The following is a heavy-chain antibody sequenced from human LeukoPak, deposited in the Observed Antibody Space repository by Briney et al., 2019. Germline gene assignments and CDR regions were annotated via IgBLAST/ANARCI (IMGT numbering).Heavy chain of an antibody. D-gene: IGHD1-26*01. CDR3: AKDRSGSYSPYYFDY. CDR2: ISGSGGTT. Sequence: GGSLRLSCAASGFTFTTYTMSWVRQAPGKGLVWVSAISGSGGTTYYADSVKGRFTISRDNSKNTLYLQMNSLRAEDTAVYYCAKDRSGSYSPYYFDYWGQRTLVTVSS. CDR1: GFTFTTYT. V-gene: IGHV3-23*01. J-gene: IGHJ4*02.